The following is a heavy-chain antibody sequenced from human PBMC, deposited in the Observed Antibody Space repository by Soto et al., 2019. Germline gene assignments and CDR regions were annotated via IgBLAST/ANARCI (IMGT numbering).Heavy chain of an antibody. J-gene: IGHJ3*02. CDR2: IIPIFGTA. V-gene: IGHV1-69*01. CDR1: GGTFSSYA. D-gene: IGHD3-22*01. CDR3: ARVRRDDSSGYYYFGAFDI. Sequence: QVQLVQSGAEVKKPGSSVKVSCKASGGTFSSYAISWVRQAPGQGLEWMGGIIPIFGTANYAQKFQGRVTITADESTSTAYMELSSLRSEDTAVYYCARVRRDDSSGYYYFGAFDIWGQGTMVTVSS.